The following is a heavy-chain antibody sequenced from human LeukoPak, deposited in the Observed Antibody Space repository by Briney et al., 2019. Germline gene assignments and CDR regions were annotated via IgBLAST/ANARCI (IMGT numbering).Heavy chain of an antibody. CDR3: ARCHSPGYYDFWSAAY. D-gene: IGHD3-3*01. CDR1: GSTFSSFA. Sequence: GGSLRLSCAASGSTFSSFAIHWVRQVPGKGLKWVTAISYDGSNKYYADSVKGRFSISRDNSKNTLYLQMNSLRAEDTAVYYCARCHSPGYYDFWSAAYWGQGTLVTVSS. V-gene: IGHV3-30*03. CDR2: ISYDGSNK. J-gene: IGHJ4*02.